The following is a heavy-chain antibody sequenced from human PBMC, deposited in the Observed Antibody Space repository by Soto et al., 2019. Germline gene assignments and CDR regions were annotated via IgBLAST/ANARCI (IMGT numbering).Heavy chain of an antibody. Sequence: PGGSLRLSCAASGLTVSSNYMSWVRQAPGKGLEWVAIVSYDGDNEYYADSVRGRFFISRDNSRNTLYLQTSSLRHEDTAVYYWGKFGGQAFFNSPGCSPKHFNSWGKGPQVPVP. D-gene: IGHD3-16*01. CDR3: GKFGGQAFFNSPGCSPKHFNS. J-gene: IGHJ4*02. CDR1: GLTVSSNY. V-gene: IGHV3-30*18. CDR2: VSYDGDNE.